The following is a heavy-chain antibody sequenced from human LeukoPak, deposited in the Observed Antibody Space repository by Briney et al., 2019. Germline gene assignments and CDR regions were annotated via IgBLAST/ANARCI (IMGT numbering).Heavy chain of an antibody. V-gene: IGHV3-7*01. CDR2: INPDGSEK. J-gene: IGHJ3*02. CDR3: ARVGVVTDDAFDI. D-gene: IGHD3-3*01. CDR1: GFTFSGYY. Sequence: PGGSLRLSCAVSGFTFSGYYMSWVRQAPGKGLEWVANINPDGSEKNYGDSVKGRFNISRDNDKNSLFLQMNSLRADDTAVFYCARVGVVTDDAFDIWGQGTLVPVSS.